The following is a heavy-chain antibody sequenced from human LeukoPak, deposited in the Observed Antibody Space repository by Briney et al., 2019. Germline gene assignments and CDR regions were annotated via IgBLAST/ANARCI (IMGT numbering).Heavy chain of an antibody. CDR1: GGSISSSNYY. Sequence: SETLSLTCTVSGGSISSSNYYWGWIRQPPGKGLEWIGSIYYSGRTYYNASLKSRVTMSVDTSKNQLSLKVISVTAADTAVYYCARGVIAAGGNDFDYWGQGTLVTVSS. V-gene: IGHV4-39*07. CDR2: IYYSGRT. D-gene: IGHD6-13*01. CDR3: ARGVIAAGGNDFDY. J-gene: IGHJ4*02.